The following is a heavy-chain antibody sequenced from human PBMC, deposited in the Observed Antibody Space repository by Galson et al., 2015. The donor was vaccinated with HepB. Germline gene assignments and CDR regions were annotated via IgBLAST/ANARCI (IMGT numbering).Heavy chain of an antibody. V-gene: IGHV3-11*04. J-gene: IGHJ6*02. Sequence: SLRLSCAASGFTFSDYYMSWIRQAPGKGLEWVSYISSSGSTIYYADSVKGRFTISRDNARNSLYLQMNSLRAEDTAVYYCARDLSGSGTFLVYYYGMDVWGQGTTVTVSS. CDR1: GFTFSDYY. CDR2: ISSSGSTI. CDR3: ARDLSGSGTFLVYYYGMDV. D-gene: IGHD3-10*01.